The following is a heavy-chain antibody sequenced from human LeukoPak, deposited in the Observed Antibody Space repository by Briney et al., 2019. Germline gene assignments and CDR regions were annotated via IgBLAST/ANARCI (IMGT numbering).Heavy chain of an antibody. Sequence: SETLSLTCAVYGGSFSGYYWSWIRQPPGKGLEWIGEINHSGSTNYNPSLKSRVAISVDTSKIQFSLKLSSVTAADTAVYYCARDSKIAVAGTVEAFDIWGQGTMVTVSS. CDR3: ARDSKIAVAGTVEAFDI. CDR2: INHSGST. J-gene: IGHJ3*02. CDR1: GGSFSGYY. D-gene: IGHD6-19*01. V-gene: IGHV4-34*01.